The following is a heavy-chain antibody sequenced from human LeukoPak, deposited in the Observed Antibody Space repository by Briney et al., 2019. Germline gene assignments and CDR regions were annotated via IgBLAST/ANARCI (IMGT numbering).Heavy chain of an antibody. D-gene: IGHD3-3*01. Sequence: GGSLRLSCAASGFTFSSYSMNWVRQAPGKGLEWVSSISSSSSYIYYADSVKGRFTISRNNAKNPLYLQMNSLRAEDTAVYYCARDLYFWSGYPVYYFDYWGQGTLVTVSS. CDR3: ARDLYFWSGYPVYYFDY. V-gene: IGHV3-21*01. CDR1: GFTFSSYS. CDR2: ISSSSSYI. J-gene: IGHJ4*02.